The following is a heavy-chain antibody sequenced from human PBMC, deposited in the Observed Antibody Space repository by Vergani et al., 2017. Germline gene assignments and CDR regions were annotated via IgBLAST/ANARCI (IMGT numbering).Heavy chain of an antibody. Sequence: QLQLHKSGPGLVKPSETLSLPCTLSGGSISSSSHFWGWLRQTPGKGLEWIGSIYYSGSTYYNPSLKSRVSISVDTSKNQFSLKLSSVTAADSAVYYCAVRPRVNLVGGEIVTKRTFDYWSQGSLVTVSS. CDR3: AVRPRVNLVGGEIVTKRTFDY. D-gene: IGHD3-10*01. J-gene: IGHJ4*02. V-gene: IGHV4-39*01. CDR1: GGSISSSSHF. CDR2: IYYSGST.